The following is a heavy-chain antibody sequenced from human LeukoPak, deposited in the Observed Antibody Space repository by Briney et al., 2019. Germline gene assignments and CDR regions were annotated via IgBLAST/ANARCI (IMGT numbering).Heavy chain of an antibody. CDR1: GYTFTIYY. Sequence: ASVTVSCTASGYTFTIYYIHWVRQAPGQGLEWMGIINPSGGITTYAQKFEGRVTMTRDTSTSTVDMKLSRLRSEDTAVYYCARYSGSYHTYFDSWGQGTLVTVSS. CDR3: ARYSGSYHTYFDS. CDR2: INPSGGIT. D-gene: IGHD1-26*01. V-gene: IGHV1-46*01. J-gene: IGHJ4*02.